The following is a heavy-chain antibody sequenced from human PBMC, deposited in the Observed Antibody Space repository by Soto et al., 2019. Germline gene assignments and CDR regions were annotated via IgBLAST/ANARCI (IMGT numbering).Heavy chain of an antibody. Sequence: GSVKVSCKASEYRFTSYYMHWVRQAPGQGLEWMGIINPSGGSTSYAQKFQGRVTMTGDTSTSTVYMELSSLRSEDTDVYYCVRGTSVYGYDYWGQGTLVTVSS. CDR3: VRGTSVYGYDY. CDR2: INPSGGST. D-gene: IGHD5-18*01. CDR1: EYRFTSYY. J-gene: IGHJ4*02. V-gene: IGHV1-46*03.